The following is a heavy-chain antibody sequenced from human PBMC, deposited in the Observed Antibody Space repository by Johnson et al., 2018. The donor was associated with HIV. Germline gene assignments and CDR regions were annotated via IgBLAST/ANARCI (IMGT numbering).Heavy chain of an antibody. CDR3: AATYYYDSSGSRYPFDI. Sequence: VQLVESGGGLVQPRGSLRLSCAASGFTFSDCAMSWVRQGPGKGLEWVSAITVSGDNTYYADSVKGRFTISRDNSKNTLYLQMSSLRADDTAVYYCAATYYYDSSGSRYPFDIWGQGTMVTVSS. CDR2: ITVSGDNT. V-gene: IGHV3-23*04. CDR1: GFTFSDCA. J-gene: IGHJ3*02. D-gene: IGHD3-22*01.